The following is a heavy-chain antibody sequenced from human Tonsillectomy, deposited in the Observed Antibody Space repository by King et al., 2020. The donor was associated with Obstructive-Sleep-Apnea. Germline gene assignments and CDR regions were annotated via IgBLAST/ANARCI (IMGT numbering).Heavy chain of an antibody. Sequence: EVQLVESGGGVVRPGGSLRLSCAASGFTFDDYAMSWVRQAPGKGLEWVSDINWNGGYTGYGDSVKGRFTISRDNAKNSLYLQMNSLRVEDTALYHCARVDCSSTNCYAPFDYWGQGTLVTVSS. CDR3: ARVDCSSTNCYAPFDY. CDR1: GFTFDDYA. CDR2: INWNGGYT. V-gene: IGHV3-20*01. D-gene: IGHD2-2*01. J-gene: IGHJ4*02.